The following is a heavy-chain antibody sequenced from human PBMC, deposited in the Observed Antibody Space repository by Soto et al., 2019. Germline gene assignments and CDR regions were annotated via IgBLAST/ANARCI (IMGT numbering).Heavy chain of an antibody. CDR3: ARVSLVGPSGGRYFDY. Sequence: EVQLVESGGGLVQPGGSLRLSCAASGFTFSAHYMDWVRQAPGKGLAWVGRIKNKANSYTTEYAASVEGRCTISREDSQNSLYLQMNSLKTEDTAVYYCARVSLVGPSGGRYFDYWGQGSPVAVSS. J-gene: IGHJ4*02. V-gene: IGHV3-72*01. D-gene: IGHD1-26*01. CDR2: IKNKANSYTT. CDR1: GFTFSAHY.